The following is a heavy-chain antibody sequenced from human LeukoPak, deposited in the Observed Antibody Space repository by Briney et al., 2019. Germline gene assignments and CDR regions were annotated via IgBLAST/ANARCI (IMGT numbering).Heavy chain of an antibody. J-gene: IGHJ4*02. Sequence: PGGSLRLSCVVSGVSLSSHGMHWVRQAPGKGLEWLTFTWSDGRSEYYADSVKGRFTVSRDNSKNTVYLQINSLRVEDTAVYYCARDQGNDYFDSWGQGTLVTVSS. CDR2: TWSDGRSE. V-gene: IGHV3-33*01. CDR1: GVSLSSHG. CDR3: ARDQGNDYFDS.